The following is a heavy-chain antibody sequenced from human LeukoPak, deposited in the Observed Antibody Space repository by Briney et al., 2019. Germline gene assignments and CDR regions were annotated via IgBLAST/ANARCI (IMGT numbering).Heavy chain of an antibody. V-gene: IGHV3-23*01. J-gene: IGHJ4*02. CDR2: ISGSGGNT. D-gene: IGHD2-2*01. Sequence: GGSLRLSCAASGFTFSSYAVSWVRQAPGKGLQWVSSISGSGGNTYYADSVKGRFTISRDNSKNTLYMQMNSLRAEDTAVYYCAKVHLGSSISCLDYWGQGSLVTVSS. CDR3: AKVHLGSSISCLDY. CDR1: GFTFSSYA.